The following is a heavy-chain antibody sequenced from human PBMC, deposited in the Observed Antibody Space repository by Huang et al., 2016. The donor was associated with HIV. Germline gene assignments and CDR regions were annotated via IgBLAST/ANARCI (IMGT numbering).Heavy chain of an antibody. CDR3: ARARGYYDSSVSYYFDY. CDR2: SITIFGTA. J-gene: IGHJ4*02. D-gene: IGHD3-22*01. CDR1: GGTFSSYA. Sequence: QVQLVQSGAEVKKPGSSVKVSCKASGGTFSSYAISWVRQAPGQGLEWMGGSITIFGTANYAQKFQGRVTITAEESTSTADMELSSLRSEDTAVYYCARARGYYDSSVSYYFDYWGQGTLVTVSS. V-gene: IGHV1-69*13.